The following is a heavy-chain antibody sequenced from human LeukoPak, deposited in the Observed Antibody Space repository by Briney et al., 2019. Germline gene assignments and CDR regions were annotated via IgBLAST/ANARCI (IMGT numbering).Heavy chain of an antibody. V-gene: IGHV3-21*01. CDR1: EFTFSSYN. CDR2: ISSSGTYI. J-gene: IGHJ4*02. CDR3: VRDRGSYRPIDY. Sequence: GGSLRLSCAASEFTFSSYNMNWVRQAPGKGLEWVSSISSSGTYIYYRDSVNGRFTISRDNAENSLYLEMNSLRVEDTAIYYCVRDRGSYRPIDYWGQGTLVTVSS. D-gene: IGHD1-26*01.